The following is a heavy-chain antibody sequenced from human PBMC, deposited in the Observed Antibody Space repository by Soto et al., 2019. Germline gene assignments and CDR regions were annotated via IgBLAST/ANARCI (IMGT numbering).Heavy chain of an antibody. D-gene: IGHD2-15*01. CDR2: IYYSGST. CDR3: ARFLGYCSGGSCYSFINYFDY. J-gene: IGHJ4*02. V-gene: IGHV4-31*03. CDR1: GGSISSGGYY. Sequence: QVQLQESGPGLVKPSQTLSLTCTVSGGSISSGGYYWSWIRQHPGNGLEWIGYIYYSGSTYYNPSLKSRVTISVDTSKNQFSLKLSSVTAADTAVYYCARFLGYCSGGSCYSFINYFDYWGQGTLVTVSS.